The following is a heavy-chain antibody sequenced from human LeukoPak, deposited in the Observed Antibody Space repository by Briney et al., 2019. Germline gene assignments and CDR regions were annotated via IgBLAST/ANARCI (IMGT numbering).Heavy chain of an antibody. Sequence: GGSLRLSCAASGFTFSSYWMHWVRQAPGKGLVWVSRINSDGSSTSYADSVKGRFTISRDNAKNTLYLQMNSLRAEDTAVHYCARDFGHCSSTSCFYFDYWGQGTLVTVSS. J-gene: IGHJ4*02. CDR3: ARDFGHCSSTSCFYFDY. CDR1: GFTFSSYW. CDR2: INSDGSST. D-gene: IGHD2-2*01. V-gene: IGHV3-74*01.